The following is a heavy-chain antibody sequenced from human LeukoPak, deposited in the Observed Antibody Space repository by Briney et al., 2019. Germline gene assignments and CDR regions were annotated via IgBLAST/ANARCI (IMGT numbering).Heavy chain of an antibody. CDR1: GGSISSGGYS. V-gene: IGHV4-30-2*01. CDR2: IYHSGST. CDR3: ARIAVAGTGYYLDY. Sequence: SETLSLTCAVSGGSISSGGYSWSWIRQPPGKGLEWIGYIYHSGSTYYNPSLKSRVTISVDRSKNQFSLKLSSVTAADTAVYYCARIAVAGTGYYLDYWGQGTLVTVSS. J-gene: IGHJ4*02. D-gene: IGHD6-19*01.